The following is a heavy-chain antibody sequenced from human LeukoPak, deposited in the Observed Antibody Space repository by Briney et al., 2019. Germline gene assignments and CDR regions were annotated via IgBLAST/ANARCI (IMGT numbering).Heavy chain of an antibody. CDR3: ARQQWLVPFDY. Sequence: ASVKVSCKSSGYTFTSYGISWVRQAPGQGLEWMGWISAYNGNTNYAQKLQGRVTMTTDTSTSTAYMELRSLRSDDTAVYYGARQQWLVPFDYWGQGTLVTVSS. J-gene: IGHJ4*02. D-gene: IGHD6-19*01. CDR2: ISAYNGNT. V-gene: IGHV1-18*01. CDR1: GYTFTSYG.